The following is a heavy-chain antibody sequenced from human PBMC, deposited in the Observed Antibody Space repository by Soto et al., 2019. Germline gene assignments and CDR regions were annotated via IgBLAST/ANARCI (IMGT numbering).Heavy chain of an antibody. CDR3: AREHYYDSSGSFDY. Sequence: ASVKVSCKASGYTFTGYYMHWVRQAPGQGLEWMGWINPNSGGTNYAQKFQGRATMTRDTSISTAYMELSRLRSDDTAVYYCAREHYYDSSGSFDYWGQGTLVTVS. D-gene: IGHD3-22*01. CDR1: GYTFTGYY. CDR2: INPNSGGT. J-gene: IGHJ4*02. V-gene: IGHV1-2*02.